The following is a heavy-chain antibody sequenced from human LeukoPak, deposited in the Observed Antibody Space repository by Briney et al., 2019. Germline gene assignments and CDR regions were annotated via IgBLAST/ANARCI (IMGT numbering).Heavy chain of an antibody. CDR2: VYATGST. CDR3: ARGLSSGRYNWFDP. CDR1: GGSISNNY. Sequence: PSETLSLTCTVSGGSISNNYWSWIRLPTGKGLEWIGRVYATGSTNYNPSLKSRLNMAVDTSKNQVSLILTPVTAADTAVYYCARGLSSGRYNWFDPWGQGTRVIVSS. J-gene: IGHJ5*02. V-gene: IGHV4-4*07. D-gene: IGHD3-22*01.